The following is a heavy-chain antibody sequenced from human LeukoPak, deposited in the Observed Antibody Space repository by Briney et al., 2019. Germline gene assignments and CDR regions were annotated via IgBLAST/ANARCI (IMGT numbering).Heavy chain of an antibody. Sequence: GASVKVSCTASGYTFTGDYMHWVRQAPGQGLEWMGWINPNSGGTNYAQKFQGRVTMTRDTSISTAYMELSRLRSDDTAVYYCARGGHSVVVIAIFAFDIWGQGTMVTVSS. CDR3: ARGGHSVVVIAIFAFDI. J-gene: IGHJ3*02. CDR2: INPNSGGT. V-gene: IGHV1-2*02. D-gene: IGHD2-21*01. CDR1: GYTFTGDY.